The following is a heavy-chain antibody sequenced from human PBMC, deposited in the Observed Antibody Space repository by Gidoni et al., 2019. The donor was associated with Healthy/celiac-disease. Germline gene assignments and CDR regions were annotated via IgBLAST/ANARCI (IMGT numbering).Heavy chain of an antibody. CDR2: ISSSGSTI. J-gene: IGHJ6*03. CDR1: GFTFSDYY. Sequence: SGFTFSDYYMSWIRQAPGKGLEWVSYISSSGSTIYYADSVKGRFTISRDNAKNSLYLQMNSLRAEDTAVYYCARDWPPLYYYYMDVWGKGTTVTVSS. V-gene: IGHV3-11*01. CDR3: ARDWPPLYYYYMDV.